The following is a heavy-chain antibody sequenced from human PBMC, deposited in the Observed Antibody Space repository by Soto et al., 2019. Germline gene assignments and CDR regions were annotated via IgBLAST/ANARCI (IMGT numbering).Heavy chain of an antibody. D-gene: IGHD4-17*01. CDR2: VYRTGST. V-gene: IGHV4-4*02. J-gene: IGHJ4*02. CDR3: ARRYGVYFDY. CDR1: GGSISTSNW. Sequence: SETLSLTCAVSGGSISTSNWWSWVRQPPGKGLEWIGEVYRTGSTNYNPSLESRLTISVDKSKNQFSLKLTSVTAADTAVYYCARRYGVYFDYWGQGTLVTVSS.